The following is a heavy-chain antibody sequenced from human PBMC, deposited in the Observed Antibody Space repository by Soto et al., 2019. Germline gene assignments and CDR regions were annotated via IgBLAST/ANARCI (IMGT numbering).Heavy chain of an antibody. D-gene: IGHD5-12*01. V-gene: IGHV3-7*05. J-gene: IGHJ4*02. CDR2: IEGDGHEK. CDR1: EFTFSTYW. Sequence: GGSLRLSCVASEFTFSTYWMTWVRQAPGKGLEWVANIEGDGHEKNYVDSVKGRFTVSRDNGKRSLYLQMNSLRVEDTAIYYCVRGLYSGSPHFFYWGQGTLVTVSS. CDR3: VRGLYSGSPHFFY.